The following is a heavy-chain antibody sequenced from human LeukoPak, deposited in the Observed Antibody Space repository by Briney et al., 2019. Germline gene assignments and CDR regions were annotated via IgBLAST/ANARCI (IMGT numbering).Heavy chain of an antibody. J-gene: IGHJ4*02. CDR1: GFTFSSYA. CDR3: AREVVVVPAAITGPFDY. CDR2: ISYDGSNK. V-gene: IGHV3-30-3*01. Sequence: GGSLRLSCAASGFTFSSYAMHWVRQAPGKGLEWVAVISYDGSNKYYADSVKGRFTISRDNSKNTLYLQMNSLRAEDTAVYYCAREVVVVPAAITGPFDYWGQGTLVTVSS. D-gene: IGHD2-2*02.